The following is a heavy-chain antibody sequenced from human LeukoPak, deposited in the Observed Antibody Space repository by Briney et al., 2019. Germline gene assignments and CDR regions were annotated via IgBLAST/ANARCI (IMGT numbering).Heavy chain of an antibody. CDR2: ISSSGSTI. CDR3: ARNYYYYYMDV. CDR1: GFTFSDYY. V-gene: IGHV3-11*04. J-gene: IGHJ6*03. Sequence: GGSLRLSRAASGFTFSDYYMSWIRQAPGKGLEWVSYISSSGSTIYYADSVKGRFTISRDDAKNSLYLQMNSLRAEDTAVYYCARNYYYYYMDVWGKGTTVTVSS.